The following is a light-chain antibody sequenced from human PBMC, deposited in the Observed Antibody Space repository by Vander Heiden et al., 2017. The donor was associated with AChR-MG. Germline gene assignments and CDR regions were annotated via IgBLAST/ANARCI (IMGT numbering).Light chain of an antibody. V-gene: IGKV3-20*01. Sequence: ETALTQSPGTLSLSPGERATLSCRASQSVSSSYLAWYQQKPGQAPRLLIYGASSRATGIPDRFSGSGSGTDFTLTISRLEPEDFAVYYCQHYGTSFGQGTKVEIK. CDR2: GAS. CDR1: QSVSSSY. CDR3: QHYGTS. J-gene: IGKJ1*01.